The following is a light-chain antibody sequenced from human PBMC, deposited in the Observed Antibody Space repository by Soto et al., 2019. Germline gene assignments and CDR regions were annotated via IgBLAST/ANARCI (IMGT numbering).Light chain of an antibody. Sequence: DIQMTQSPSTLSTSVGDRVTITCRASQSISSGLAWYQQKPGKAPKLLIYDAYSLESGVPSRFSGSGSGTEFTLTISSLQPDDFATYYCQQYNSYSPTFGQGTKLEIK. CDR2: DAY. CDR1: QSISSG. J-gene: IGKJ2*01. V-gene: IGKV1-5*01. CDR3: QQYNSYSPT.